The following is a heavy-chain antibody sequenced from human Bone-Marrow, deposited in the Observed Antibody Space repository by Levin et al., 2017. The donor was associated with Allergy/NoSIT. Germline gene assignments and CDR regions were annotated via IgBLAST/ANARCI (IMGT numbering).Heavy chain of an antibody. J-gene: IGHJ6*02. Sequence: GGSLRLSCAGSGFTFSRYSMNWVRQVPGKGLEWVSSISSSSDYIYYADAVKGRFTISRDDGMNSVYLQMNSLRAEDTAVYYCRTSSWYDGMDAWGQGTTVMVSS. CDR3: RTSSWYDGMDA. CDR2: ISSSSDYI. CDR1: GFTFSRYS. D-gene: IGHD6-13*01. V-gene: IGHV3-21*01.